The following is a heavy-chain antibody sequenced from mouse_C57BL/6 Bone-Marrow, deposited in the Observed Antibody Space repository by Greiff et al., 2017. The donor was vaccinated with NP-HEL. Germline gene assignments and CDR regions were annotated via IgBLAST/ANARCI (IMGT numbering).Heavy chain of an antibody. J-gene: IGHJ2*01. CDR2: IYPRSGNT. D-gene: IGHD1-2*01. V-gene: IGHV1-81*01. CDR3: ARKGVTTAYFDY. Sequence: QVQLQQSGAELARPGASVKLSCKASGYTFTSYGISWVTQRTGQGLEWIGEIYPRSGNTYYNEKFKGKATLTADKSSSTAYMELRSLTSEDSAVFFCARKGVTTAYFDYWGQGTTLTVSS. CDR1: GYTFTSYG.